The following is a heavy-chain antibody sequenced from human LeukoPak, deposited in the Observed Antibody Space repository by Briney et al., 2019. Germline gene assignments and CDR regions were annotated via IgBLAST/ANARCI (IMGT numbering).Heavy chain of an antibody. Sequence: PSETLSLTCTVAGGSIRSYYWSWIRQPPGNGLEWIGYIYTSGSTNYNPSLKSRVTISVDTSKNQFSLKLSSVTAADTAVYYCARHWARTKAHFDYWGQGTLVTVSS. CDR2: IYTSGST. CDR1: GGSIRSYY. V-gene: IGHV4-4*09. D-gene: IGHD2-8*01. J-gene: IGHJ4*02. CDR3: ARHWARTKAHFDY.